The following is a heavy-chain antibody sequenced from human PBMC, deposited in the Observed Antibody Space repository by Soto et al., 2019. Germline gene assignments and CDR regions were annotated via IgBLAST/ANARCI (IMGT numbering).Heavy chain of an antibody. CDR2: IYYSGST. J-gene: IGHJ4*02. CDR1: GGSISSRNYY. Sequence: SETLSLTCTVSGGSISSRNYYWGWIRQPPGKGLEWIGSIYYSGSTYHNPSLKTRVTISVDTSKNQFSLKLSSVTAADTAVYYCARSGYSHGPNPLLYWGQGTLVTVSS. D-gene: IGHD5-18*01. CDR3: ARSGYSHGPNPLLY. V-gene: IGHV4-39*07.